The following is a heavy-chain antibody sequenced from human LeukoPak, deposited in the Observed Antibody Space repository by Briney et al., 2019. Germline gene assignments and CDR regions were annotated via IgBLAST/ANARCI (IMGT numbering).Heavy chain of an antibody. CDR1: GGSISSGDYY. Sequence: PSQTLSLTCTVSGGSISSGDYYWSWIRQPPGKGLEWIGYIYYSGSTYYNPSLKSRVTISVDTSKNQFSLKLSSVTAADTAVNYCARWPFSRKSWFDPWGQGTLVTVSS. V-gene: IGHV4-30-4*01. J-gene: IGHJ5*02. CDR2: IYYSGST. CDR3: ARWPFSRKSWFDP. D-gene: IGHD1-14*01.